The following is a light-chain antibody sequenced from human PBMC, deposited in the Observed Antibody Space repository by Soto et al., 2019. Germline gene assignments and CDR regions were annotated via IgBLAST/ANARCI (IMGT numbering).Light chain of an antibody. J-gene: IGLJ1*01. V-gene: IGLV2-14*03. CDR1: RSDIGAYDY. CDR3: QSYDNNSDYV. Sequence: QSVLTQPASGSGFPGQSITISCSGTRSDIGAYDYVSWYQQHPGRAPKLIIYEVSHRPSGVPDRFSGSKSGTSASLAITGLRAEDEADYYCQSYDNNSDYVFGTGTKVTVL. CDR2: EVS.